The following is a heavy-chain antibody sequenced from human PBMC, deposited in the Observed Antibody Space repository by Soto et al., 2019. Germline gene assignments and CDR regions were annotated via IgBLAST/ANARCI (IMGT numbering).Heavy chain of an antibody. D-gene: IGHD3-10*01. J-gene: IGHJ4*02. Sequence: SETLSLTCAVYGGSFSGYYWSWIRQPPGKGLEWIGEINHSGSTNYNPSLKSRVTISVDTSKNQFPLKLSSVTAADTAVYYCARDGYGSGTTRLDYWGQGTLVTVSS. CDR2: INHSGST. V-gene: IGHV4-34*01. CDR1: GGSFSGYY. CDR3: ARDGYGSGTTRLDY.